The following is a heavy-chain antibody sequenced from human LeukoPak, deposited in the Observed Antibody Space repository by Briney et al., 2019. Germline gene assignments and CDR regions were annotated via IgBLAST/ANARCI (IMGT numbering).Heavy chain of an antibody. D-gene: IGHD6-13*01. CDR1: GFTFSTYY. Sequence: GGSLRLSCAASGFTFSTYYMSWVRQAPGTGLEWVANIKQDGSEKYYVDSVKGRFTISRDNAKNSLYLQMNSLRAEDTALYYCARVGLIAAAGTNYFDYWGQGTLVTVSS. J-gene: IGHJ4*02. CDR3: ARVGLIAAAGTNYFDY. CDR2: IKQDGSEK. V-gene: IGHV3-7*04.